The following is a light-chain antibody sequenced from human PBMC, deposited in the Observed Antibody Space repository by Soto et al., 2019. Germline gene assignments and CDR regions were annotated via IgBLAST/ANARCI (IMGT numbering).Light chain of an antibody. CDR3: GAWDTSLSAWV. CDR2: DNN. J-gene: IGLJ3*02. Sequence: QSLLTQPPSVSAAPGQKVTISCSGSSSNIGNNYLSWYQQLPGTAPKLLIYDNNKRPSGIPDRFSGSKSGTSATLGITGLQTGDEADYYCGAWDTSLSAWVFGGGTKLTVL. V-gene: IGLV1-51*01. CDR1: SSNIGNNY.